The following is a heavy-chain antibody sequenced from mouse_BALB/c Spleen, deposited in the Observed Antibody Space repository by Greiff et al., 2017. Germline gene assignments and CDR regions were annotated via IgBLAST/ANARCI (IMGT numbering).Heavy chain of an antibody. D-gene: IGHD1-1*01. J-gene: IGHJ4*01. CDR2: IYPSDSYT. Sequence: QVQLQQPGAELVRPGASVKLSCKASGYTFTSYWINWVKQRPGQGLEWIGNIYPSDSYTNYNQKFKDKATLTVDKSSSTAYMQLSSPTSEDSAVYYCTRLHYGSSYAMDYWGQGTSVTVSS. V-gene: IGHV1-69*02. CDR3: TRLHYGSSYAMDY. CDR1: GYTFTSYW.